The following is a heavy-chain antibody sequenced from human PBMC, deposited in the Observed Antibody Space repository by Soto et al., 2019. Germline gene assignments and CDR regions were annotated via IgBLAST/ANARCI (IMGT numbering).Heavy chain of an antibody. D-gene: IGHD2-2*01. CDR1: GGSISSGGYS. V-gene: IGHV4-30-2*01. CDR2: MYHSGST. Sequence: KPSETLSLTCAVSGGSISSGGYSWSWIRQPPGKGLEWIGYMYHSGSTYYNPSLKSRVTISIDRSKNQFSLKLSSVTAADTAVYYNARVPDYWGQGILVTVSS. CDR3: ARVPDY. J-gene: IGHJ4*02.